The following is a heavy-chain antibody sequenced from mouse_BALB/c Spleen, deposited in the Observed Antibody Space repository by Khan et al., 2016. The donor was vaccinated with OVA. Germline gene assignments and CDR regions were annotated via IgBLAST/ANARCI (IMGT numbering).Heavy chain of an antibody. CDR2: INTYTGEP. CDR1: GYTFTDYG. V-gene: IGHV9-3-1*01. D-gene: IGHD2-10*01. CDR3: ARPPYFSYVLVY. Sequence: QIQLVQSGPELKKPGETVKISCKASGYTFTDYGMHWVKQAPGKGLKWMGWINTYTGEPTYTDDFKGRFAFSLETSASTASLQINNLKNEDTATYFCARPPYFSYVLVYWGQGTSVTVSS. J-gene: IGHJ4*01.